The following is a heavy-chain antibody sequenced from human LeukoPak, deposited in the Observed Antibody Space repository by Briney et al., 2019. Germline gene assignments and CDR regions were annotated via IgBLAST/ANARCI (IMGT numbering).Heavy chain of an antibody. Sequence: SETLSLTCTVSGYSISSGYYWGWIRQPPGKGLEWVGSIYHSGSTYYNPSLKSRVTISVDTSKNQFSLKLSSVTAADTAVYYCARVGSSSSIRASHNWFDPWGQGTLVTVSS. CDR1: GYSISSGYY. CDR2: IYHSGST. CDR3: ARVGSSSSIRASHNWFDP. J-gene: IGHJ5*02. D-gene: IGHD6-13*01. V-gene: IGHV4-38-2*02.